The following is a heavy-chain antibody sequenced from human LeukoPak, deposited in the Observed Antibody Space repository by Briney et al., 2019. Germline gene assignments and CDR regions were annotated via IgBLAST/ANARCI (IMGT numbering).Heavy chain of an antibody. CDR1: GGSVSSGSYY. J-gene: IGHJ5*02. CDR2: IYYSGST. Sequence: SETLSLTCTVSGGSVSSGSYYWSWIRQPPGTGLEWIGYIYYSGSTNYNPSRKSRVTISVDTSKNQFSLKLSSVTAADTAVYYCATRVVGYCSSTSCSPYWFDPWGQGTLVTVSS. CDR3: ATRVVGYCSSTSCSPYWFDP. D-gene: IGHD2-2*03. V-gene: IGHV4-61*01.